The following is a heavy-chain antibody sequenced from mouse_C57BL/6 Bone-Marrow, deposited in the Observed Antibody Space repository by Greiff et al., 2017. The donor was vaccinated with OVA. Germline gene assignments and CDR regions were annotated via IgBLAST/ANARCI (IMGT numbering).Heavy chain of an antibody. CDR1: GFTFSDYY. D-gene: IGHD1-1*01. J-gene: IGHJ4*01. Sequence: EVKLMESGGGLVQPGGSLKLSCAASGFTFSDYYMYWVRQTPEKRLEWVAYISNGGGSTYYPDTVQGRFTISRDNAKNTLYLQMSRLKSEDTAMYYCASPYYYGSSYDYAMDYWGQGTSVTVSS. CDR3: ASPYYYGSSYDYAMDY. V-gene: IGHV5-12*01. CDR2: ISNGGGST.